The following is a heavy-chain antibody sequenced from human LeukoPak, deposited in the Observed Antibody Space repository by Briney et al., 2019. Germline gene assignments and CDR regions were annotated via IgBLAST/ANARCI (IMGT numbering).Heavy chain of an antibody. CDR1: GLTFSSYA. CDR2: ISGNSGSDT. D-gene: IGHD3-10*01. CDR3: AKGSSSGRPYFFDY. Sequence: QSGGSLRLSCAASGLTFSSYAMGWVRQAPEKGLEWFSAISGNSGSDTYYADAVKGRFTISRDNSKTTLYLEMNSLRAEDTAVYYCAKGSSSGRPYFFDYWGQGSLVAVSS. V-gene: IGHV3-23*01. J-gene: IGHJ4*02.